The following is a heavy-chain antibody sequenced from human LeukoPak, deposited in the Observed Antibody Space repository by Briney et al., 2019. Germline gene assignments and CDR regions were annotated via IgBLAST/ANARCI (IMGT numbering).Heavy chain of an antibody. J-gene: IGHJ4*02. V-gene: IGHV3-23*01. Sequence: PGGSLSLSCAASGFTFGTFAMTWVRQAPGKGLEWVSTVSDSGDVTYSADSVKGRFTISRDNSGNTLFLRMVSLRAEDTAVYYCARYPSYSYSLDYWGPGTLVTVSS. D-gene: IGHD5-18*01. CDR3: ARYPSYSYSLDY. CDR2: VSDSGDVT. CDR1: GFTFGTFA.